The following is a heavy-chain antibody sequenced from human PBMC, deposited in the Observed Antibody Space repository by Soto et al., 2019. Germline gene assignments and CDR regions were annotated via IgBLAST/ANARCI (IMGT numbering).Heavy chain of an antibody. D-gene: IGHD3-16*01. CDR3: ARGVSNLGAYYTGPSAYDL. CDR2: TVPVFDTS. J-gene: IGHJ3*01. CDR1: GGTFSGYG. Sequence: QVQLVQSGAVVKKPGSSVEVSCQASGGTFSGYGISWVRQAPGQGLEWMGGTVPVFDTSKYAPRFQGRVTITTDKSTSTAYMELSSVTSDDTAIYFCARGVSNLGAYYTGPSAYDLWGQGTLVIVSS. V-gene: IGHV1-69*05.